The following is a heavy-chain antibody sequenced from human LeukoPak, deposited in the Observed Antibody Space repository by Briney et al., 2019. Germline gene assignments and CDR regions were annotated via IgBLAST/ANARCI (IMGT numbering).Heavy chain of an antibody. CDR3: ARNRYCSSTSCPRWFDP. D-gene: IGHD2-2*01. CDR1: GYTFTSYD. J-gene: IGHJ5*02. Sequence: GASVKVSCKASGYTFTSYDIDWVRQATGQGLEWMGWMNPNSGNTGYAQKFQGRVTMTTDTSTSTAYMELRSLRSDDTAVYYCARNRYCSSTSCPRWFDPWGQGTLVTVSS. V-gene: IGHV1-8*01. CDR2: MNPNSGNT.